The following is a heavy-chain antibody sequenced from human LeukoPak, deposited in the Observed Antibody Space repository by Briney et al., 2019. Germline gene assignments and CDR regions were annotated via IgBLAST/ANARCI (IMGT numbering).Heavy chain of an antibody. D-gene: IGHD3-10*01. Sequence: IIPIFGTANYAQKFQGRVTITADESTSTAYMELSSLRSEDTAVYYCARVLLWFGESRDYYFDYWGQGTLVTVSP. J-gene: IGHJ4*02. CDR3: ARVLLWFGESRDYYFDY. CDR2: IIPIFGTA. V-gene: IGHV1-69*01.